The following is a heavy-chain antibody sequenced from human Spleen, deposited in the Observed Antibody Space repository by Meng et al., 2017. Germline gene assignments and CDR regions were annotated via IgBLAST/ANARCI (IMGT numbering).Heavy chain of an antibody. J-gene: IGHJ4*02. CDR1: GDTFSSYT. V-gene: IGHV1-69*02. CDR2: IIPILDIA. CDR3: VRGQPESDGY. D-gene: IGHD1-1*01. Sequence: QVQLVQSGSELKKPGSSVKVSCKASGDTFSSYTVTWVRQAPGQGLEWMGRIIPILDIANYAQKFQGRVTITADRSTNTAYMVLTGLKSDDTAMYYCVRGQPESDGYWGQGTLVTVSS.